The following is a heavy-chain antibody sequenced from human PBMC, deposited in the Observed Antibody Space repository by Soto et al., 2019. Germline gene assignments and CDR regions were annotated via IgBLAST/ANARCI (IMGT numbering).Heavy chain of an antibody. V-gene: IGHV1-3*01. CDR2: INAGNGNT. CDR1: GYTFTSYA. Sequence: GASVKVSCKASGYTFTSYAMHWACQAPGQRLEWMGWINAGNGNTKYSQKFQGRVTITRDTSASTAYMELSSLRSEDTAVYYCARTARDGYYDFWSGLAYYGMDVWGQGTTVTVSS. D-gene: IGHD3-3*01. J-gene: IGHJ6*02. CDR3: ARTARDGYYDFWSGLAYYGMDV.